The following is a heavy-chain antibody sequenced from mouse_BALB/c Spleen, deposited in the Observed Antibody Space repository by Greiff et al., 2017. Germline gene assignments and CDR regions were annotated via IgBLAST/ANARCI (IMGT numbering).Heavy chain of an antibody. CDR3: ARQGWSAWFAY. Sequence: QVQLQQPGAELVKPGASVKLSCKASGYTFTSYWMHWVKQRPGQGLEWIGEINPSNGRTNYNEKFKSKATLTVDKSSSTAYMQLSSLTSEDSAVYYCARQGWSAWFAYWGQGTLVTVSA. CDR1: GYTFTSYW. J-gene: IGHJ3*01. D-gene: IGHD2-3*01. CDR2: INPSNGRT. V-gene: IGHV1S81*02.